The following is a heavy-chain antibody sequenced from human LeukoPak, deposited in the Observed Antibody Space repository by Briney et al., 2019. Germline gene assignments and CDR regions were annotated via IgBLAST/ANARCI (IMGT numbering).Heavy chain of an antibody. V-gene: IGHV3-30-3*01. CDR3: AREDHSNYNY. CDR2: ISYDGTNQ. Sequence: GGSLRLSCAASGFPFSSHTMHWVRQAPGKGLEWVALISYDGTNQDYTDSVKGRFTISRDNSKNTLYLQMNTLRPEDTAVYYCAREDHSNYNYWGQGTLVTVSS. D-gene: IGHD4-11*01. CDR1: GFPFSSHT. J-gene: IGHJ4*02.